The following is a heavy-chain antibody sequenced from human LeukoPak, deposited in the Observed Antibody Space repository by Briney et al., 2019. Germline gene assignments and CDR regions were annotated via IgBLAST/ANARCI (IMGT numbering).Heavy chain of an antibody. CDR3: AKGLYPDY. CDR2: ISYDGSNK. V-gene: IGHV3-30*18. CDR1: GGSFSGYY. Sequence: LSLTCAVYGGSFSGYYWSWVRQAPGKGLEWVAVISYDGSNKYYADSVKGRFTISRDNSKNTLYLQMNSLRAEDTAVYYCAKGLYPDYWGQGTLVTVSS. J-gene: IGHJ4*02. D-gene: IGHD2-8*01.